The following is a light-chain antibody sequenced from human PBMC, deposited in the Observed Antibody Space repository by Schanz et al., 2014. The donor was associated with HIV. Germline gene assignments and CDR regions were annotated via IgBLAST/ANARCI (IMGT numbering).Light chain of an antibody. CDR3: SSYGGNYNLL. V-gene: IGLV2-14*03. J-gene: IGLJ2*01. CDR2: DVT. Sequence: QSALTQPASVSGSPGQSITISCTGTSSDVGADNSVSWYQQHPGRAPRLLVYDVTYRPSGVSNRFSGSKSGNTASLTVSGLQAEDEADYYCSSYGGNYNLLFGGGTKLTVL. CDR1: SSDVGADNS.